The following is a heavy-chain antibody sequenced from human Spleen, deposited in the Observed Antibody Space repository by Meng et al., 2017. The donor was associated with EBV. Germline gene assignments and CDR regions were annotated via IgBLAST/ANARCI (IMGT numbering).Heavy chain of an antibody. V-gene: IGHV1-2*06. J-gene: IGHJ4*02. D-gene: IGHD3-22*01. Sequence: QVRPVQFGAEVKNPGASVTFSCKTSGYSFTDHNIHCVRQAPGQGLEWVGRINSKSGDTTYAQKFQGRVTMTRDTSINTVYMEVSRLRSDDTAVYYCARESHDSIGYYVVYYFDYWGQGTLVTVSS. CDR1: GYSFTDHN. CDR2: INSKSGDT. CDR3: ARESHDSIGYYVVYYFDY.